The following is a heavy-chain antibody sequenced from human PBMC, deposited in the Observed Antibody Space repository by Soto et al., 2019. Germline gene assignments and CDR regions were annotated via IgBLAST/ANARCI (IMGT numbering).Heavy chain of an antibody. CDR2: IYPGDSDT. CDR3: ARNPRGIVGGMDV. Sequence: PXESLKISCKGSGYSFTSYWIGWVRQMPGKGLEWMGIIYPGDSDTRYSPSFQGQVTISADKYISTAYLQWSSLKASDTAMYYCARNPRGIVGGMDVWGQGRTVTVSS. J-gene: IGHJ6*02. CDR1: GYSFTSYW. D-gene: IGHD2-21*01. V-gene: IGHV5-51*01.